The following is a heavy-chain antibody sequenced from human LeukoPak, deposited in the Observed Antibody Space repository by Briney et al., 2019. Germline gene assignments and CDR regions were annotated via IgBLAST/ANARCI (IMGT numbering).Heavy chain of an antibody. J-gene: IGHJ3*02. Sequence: ASVKVSCKASGYTFTGYYMHWVRQAPGQGLEWMGWINPNSGGTNYAQKFQGRVTMTRDTSISTAYMELSRLRSDDTAVYYCARGRVTMVRARGAFDIWGQGTIVTVPS. D-gene: IGHD3-10*01. CDR1: GYTFTGYY. V-gene: IGHV1-2*02. CDR3: ARGRVTMVRARGAFDI. CDR2: INPNSGGT.